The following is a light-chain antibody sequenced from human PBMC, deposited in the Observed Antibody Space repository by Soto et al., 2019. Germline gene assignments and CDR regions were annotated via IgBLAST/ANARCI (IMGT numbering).Light chain of an antibody. Sequence: QSALTQPASVSGSPGQSISISCTGSSSDVGGYNYVSWYQHHPGKAPKLMIYDVSNRPSGVSNRFSGSWSGNTASLTISGLQAEDEADYYCSSYTSSSTVVFGGGTKLTVL. J-gene: IGLJ2*01. CDR3: SSYTSSSTVV. CDR1: SSDVGGYNY. V-gene: IGLV2-14*03. CDR2: DVS.